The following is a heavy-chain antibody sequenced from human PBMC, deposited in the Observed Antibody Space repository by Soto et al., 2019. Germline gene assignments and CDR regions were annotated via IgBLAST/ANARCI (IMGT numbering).Heavy chain of an antibody. D-gene: IGHD3-3*01. CDR3: AGETYYDFWSGPSGGGMDV. CDR1: GFTFSSYD. CDR2: IGTAGDT. J-gene: IGHJ6*02. Sequence: EVQLVESGGGLVQPGGSLRLSCAASGFTFSSYDMHWVRQATGKGLEWVSAIGTAGDTYYPGSVKGRFTISRENAKNSLYLQMNSLRAEDAAVYYCAGETYYDFWSGPSGGGMDVWGQGPTVTVSS. V-gene: IGHV3-13*01.